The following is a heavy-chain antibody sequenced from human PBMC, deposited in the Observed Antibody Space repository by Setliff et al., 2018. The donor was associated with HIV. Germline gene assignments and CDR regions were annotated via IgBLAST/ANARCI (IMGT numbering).Heavy chain of an antibody. J-gene: IGHJ2*01. V-gene: IGHV2-26*01. CDR1: GFLLSNARMG. Sequence: SGPTLVNPPETFTLTRSVSGFLLSNARMGVSWIRQPPGKALEWLAHIFSNDEKSYSTSLKSRLTISKDTSKSQVVLTMTNLDPVDTATYYCARMTSFPVAGWYFDVWGRGTRVTVSS. CDR2: IFSNDEK. CDR3: ARMTSFPVAGWYFDV. D-gene: IGHD6-19*01.